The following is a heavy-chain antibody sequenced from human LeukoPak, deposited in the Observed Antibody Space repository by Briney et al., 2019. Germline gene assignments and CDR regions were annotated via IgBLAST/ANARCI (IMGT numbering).Heavy chain of an antibody. J-gene: IGHJ4*02. CDR3: ARAPSSSSWYYFDY. CDR1: GGSFSGYY. CDR2: INHSGST. Sequence: SETLSLTCAVHGGSFSGYYWSWIRQPPGKGLEWIGEINHSGSTNYNPSLKSRVTISVDTSKNQFSLKLSSVTAADTAVYYCARAPSSSSWYYFDYWGQGTLVTVSS. D-gene: IGHD6-13*01. V-gene: IGHV4-34*01.